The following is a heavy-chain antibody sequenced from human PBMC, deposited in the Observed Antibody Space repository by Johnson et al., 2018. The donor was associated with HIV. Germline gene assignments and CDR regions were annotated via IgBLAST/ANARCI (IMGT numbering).Heavy chain of an antibody. J-gene: IGHJ3*02. V-gene: IGHV3-30*04. CDR1: GFIFSSYA. Sequence: QEQLVESGGGLVQPGGSLRLSCAASGFIFSSYAVHWVRQAPGKGLEWVAVISDDGTNKFYADSVKGRFTISRDNSKNTMFLQMNSLRAEDTAVYYCASPQEGYSAFDIWGQGTMVTVSS. CDR3: ASPQEGYSAFDI. CDR2: ISDDGTNK. D-gene: IGHD2-15*01.